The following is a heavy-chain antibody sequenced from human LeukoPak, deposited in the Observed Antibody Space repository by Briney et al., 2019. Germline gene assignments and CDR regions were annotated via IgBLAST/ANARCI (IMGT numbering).Heavy chain of an antibody. J-gene: IGHJ6*02. CDR2: ISGSGGST. D-gene: IGHD3-9*01. CDR1: GFTFSSYA. CDR3: ARDLDILTGKYYYYGMDV. V-gene: IGHV3-23*01. Sequence: PGGSLRLSCAASGFTFSSYAMSWVRQAPGKGLEWVSAISGSGGSTYYADSVKGRFTISRDNSKNTLYLQMNSLRAEDTAVYYCARDLDILTGKYYYYGMDVWGQGTTVTVSS.